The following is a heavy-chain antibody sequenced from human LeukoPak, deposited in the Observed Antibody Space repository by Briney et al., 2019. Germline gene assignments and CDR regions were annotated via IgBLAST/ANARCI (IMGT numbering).Heavy chain of an antibody. CDR3: ARSRSGYDWDY. CDR2: IYYSGST. CDR1: GGSISSGGYY. J-gene: IGHJ4*02. Sequence: SVTLSLTCTVSGGSISSGGYYWSWIRQPPGKALEWIGYIYYSGSTYYNPSLKSRITISIDTSKSQFSLILSSVTAADTAVYFCARSRSGYDWDYWGQGTLVTVSS. V-gene: IGHV4-30-4*01. D-gene: IGHD5-12*01.